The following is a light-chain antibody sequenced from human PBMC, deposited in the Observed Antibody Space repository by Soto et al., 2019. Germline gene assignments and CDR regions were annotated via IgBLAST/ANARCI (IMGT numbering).Light chain of an antibody. Sequence: DIQMTQSPSTLSASVGDRVTISCRASQSISTWLAWYQQIPGKAPKLLIYKASSLKSGVPSRFSGSGSGTEFTLTISSLQPDDFATYYCQHYFNYPLTFGGGTRVEIK. V-gene: IGKV1-5*03. J-gene: IGKJ4*01. CDR2: KAS. CDR1: QSISTW. CDR3: QHYFNYPLT.